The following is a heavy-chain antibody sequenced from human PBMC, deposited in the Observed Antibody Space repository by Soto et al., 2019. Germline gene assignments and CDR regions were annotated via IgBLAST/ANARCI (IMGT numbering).Heavy chain of an antibody. V-gene: IGHV3-23*01. CDR1: GFPFSSYA. Sequence: EVRLLESGGGLVQPGGSLRLSCEASGFPFSSYAMNRVRQTPGKGLEWVSAISGSGGSTYYADSVKGRFTISRDNSKSTLFLQMNRLRAEDTAVYHCAKGGYYYDSSDSDALDIWGQGTMVTVSS. D-gene: IGHD3-22*01. J-gene: IGHJ3*02. CDR3: AKGGYYYDSSDSDALDI. CDR2: ISGSGGST.